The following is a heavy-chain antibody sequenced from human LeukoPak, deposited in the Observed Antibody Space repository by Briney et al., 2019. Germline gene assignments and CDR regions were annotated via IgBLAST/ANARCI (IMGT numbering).Heavy chain of an antibody. J-gene: IGHJ3*02. D-gene: IGHD3-22*01. Sequence: NTNYAQNFQERVTITRDMSTSTAYMELSSLRSEDTAVYYCAAIPPYRYYDSSGYQDAFDIWGQGTMVTVSS. CDR2: NT. CDR3: AAIPPYRYYDSSGYQDAFDI. V-gene: IGHV1-58*01.